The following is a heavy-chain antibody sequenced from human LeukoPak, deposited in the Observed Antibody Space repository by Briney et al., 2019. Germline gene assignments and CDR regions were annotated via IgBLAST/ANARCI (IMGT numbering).Heavy chain of an antibody. CDR2: IYSGGST. CDR3: ASLNHYYYYYMGV. J-gene: IGHJ6*03. V-gene: IGHV3-53*01. CDR1: GFTVSSNY. D-gene: IGHD3-9*01. Sequence: PGGSLRLSCAASGFTVSSNYMSCVRQAPGKGLEWVSVIYSGGSTYYADSVKGRFTISRDNSKNTLYLQMNSLRAEDTAVYYCASLNHYYYYYMGVWGKGNTVTVSS.